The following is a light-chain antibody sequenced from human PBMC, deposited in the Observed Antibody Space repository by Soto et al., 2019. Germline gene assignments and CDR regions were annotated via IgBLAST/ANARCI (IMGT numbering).Light chain of an antibody. J-gene: IGLJ2*01. CDR2: GNS. CDR1: SSNIGAGYD. Sequence: QPVLTQPPSVSGAPGQRVTISCTGSSSNIGAGYDVHWYQQLPGTAPKLLIYGNSNRPSGVPDRFSGSKSGTSASLAITGLQAEAEADYYCQSYDRSLRVSVFGGGTKLTDL. CDR3: QSYDRSLRVSV. V-gene: IGLV1-40*01.